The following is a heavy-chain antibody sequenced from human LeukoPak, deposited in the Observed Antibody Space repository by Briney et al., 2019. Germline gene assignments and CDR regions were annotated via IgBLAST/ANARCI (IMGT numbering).Heavy chain of an antibody. J-gene: IGHJ4*02. V-gene: IGHV1-69*13. CDR2: IIPIFGTA. CDR1: GYTFTGYY. D-gene: IGHD3-22*01. Sequence: GASVKVSCKASGYTFTGYYMHWVRQAPGQGLEWMGGIIPIFGTANYAQKFQGRVTITADESTSTAYMELSSLRSEDTAVYYCARGGHGNYYYDSSGYFDYWGQGTLVTVSS. CDR3: ARGGHGNYYYDSSGYFDY.